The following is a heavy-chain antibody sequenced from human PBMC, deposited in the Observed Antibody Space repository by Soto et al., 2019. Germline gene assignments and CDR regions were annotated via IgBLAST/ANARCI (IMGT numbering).Heavy chain of an antibody. V-gene: IGHV1-69*13. Sequence: ASVKVSCKASGGTFSSYAISWVRQAPGQGLEWMGGIIPIFGTANYAQKFQGRVTITADESTSTAYMELSSLRSEDTAVYYCASNAAHDFWSGYYSYGMDVWGQGTTVTVSS. CDR1: GGTFSSYA. J-gene: IGHJ6*02. CDR2: IIPIFGTA. D-gene: IGHD3-3*01. CDR3: ASNAAHDFWSGYYSYGMDV.